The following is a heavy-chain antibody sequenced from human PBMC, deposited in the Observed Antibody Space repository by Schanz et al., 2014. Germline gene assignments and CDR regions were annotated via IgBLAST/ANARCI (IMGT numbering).Heavy chain of an antibody. CDR1: GFTFGDYA. Sequence: VQLVDSGGGLVKPGGSLRLSCAASGFTFGDYAMTWVRQAPGKGLEWVSAMNESHSTIYYADSVRGRFTISRDNAENTLFLQMNSLRAEDTAVYYCARKVVATIGGYYDNWGQGTLVIVSS. J-gene: IGHJ4*02. V-gene: IGHV3-23*04. D-gene: IGHD5-12*01. CDR2: MNESHSTI. CDR3: ARKVVATIGGYYDN.